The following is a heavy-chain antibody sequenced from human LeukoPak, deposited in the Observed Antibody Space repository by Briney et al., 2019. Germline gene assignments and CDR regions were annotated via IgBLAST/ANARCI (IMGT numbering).Heavy chain of an antibody. D-gene: IGHD3-22*01. CDR3: ARVGGPYYYDSSGYGGDY. Sequence: SVKVSCKVSGYTLTELSMHWVRQAPGQGLEWMGGIIPIFGTANYAQKFQGRVTITADESTSTAYMELSSLRSEDTAVYYCARVGGPYYYDSSGYGGDYWGQGTLVTVSS. CDR2: IIPIFGTA. V-gene: IGHV1-69*13. CDR1: GYTLTELS. J-gene: IGHJ4*02.